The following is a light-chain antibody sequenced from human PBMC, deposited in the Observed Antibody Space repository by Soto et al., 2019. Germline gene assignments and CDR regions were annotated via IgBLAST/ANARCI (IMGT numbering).Light chain of an antibody. J-gene: IGKJ2*01. CDR3: QQYNNWLYT. CDR2: PAS. CDR1: QDISTS. Sequence: DIQLTQSPSFLSASVGDRVTVSCRASQDISTSLAWFQQKAGKVPQLLVYPASTLQDGVPSRFSGSGSGTYFTLTISSLQSEDLAVYYCQQYNNWLYTFGQGAKLEIK. V-gene: IGKV1-9*01.